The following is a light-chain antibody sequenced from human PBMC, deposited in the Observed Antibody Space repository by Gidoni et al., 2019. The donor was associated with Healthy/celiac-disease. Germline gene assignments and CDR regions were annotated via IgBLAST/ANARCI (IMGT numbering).Light chain of an antibody. CDR2: QDS. CDR1: KLGDKY. CDR3: QAWDSSTALV. Sequence: SYELTQPPSVSVSPGQTASITCSGDKLGDKYACWYQQKPGQSPVLVIYQDSKRPSGIPERFSGSNSGNTATLTXSGTQAMDEADYYCQAWDSSTALVXGTXXXVTVL. V-gene: IGLV3-1*01. J-gene: IGLJ1*01.